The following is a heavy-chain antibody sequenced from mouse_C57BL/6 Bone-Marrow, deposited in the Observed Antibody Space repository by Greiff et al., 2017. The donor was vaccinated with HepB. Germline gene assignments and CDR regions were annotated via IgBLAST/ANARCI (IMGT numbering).Heavy chain of an antibody. J-gene: IGHJ4*01. CDR1: GFTFSSYA. D-gene: IGHD1-1*01. V-gene: IGHV5-4*01. Sequence: EVQGVESGGGLVKPGGSLKLSCAASGFTFSSYAMSWVRQTPEKRLEWVATISDGGSYTYYPDNVKGRFTISRDNAKNNLYLQMSHLKSEDTAMYYCARDYGSPYYYAMDYWGQGTSVTVSS. CDR2: ISDGGSYT. CDR3: ARDYGSPYYYAMDY.